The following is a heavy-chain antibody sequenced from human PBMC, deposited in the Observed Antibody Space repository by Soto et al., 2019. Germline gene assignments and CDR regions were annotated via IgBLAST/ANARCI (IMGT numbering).Heavy chain of an antibody. CDR1: DGTFRGDY. D-gene: IGHD2-2*01. CDR2: INHSGST. CDR3: ARVFIYCSSTSCYGRYNWNYGGMDV. V-gene: IGHV4-34*01. Sequence: SVTQSPTGAFDDGTFRGDYWTLIRTQPGKGLEXXGEINHSGSTNYNPSLKSRVTISVDTSKNQFSLKLSSVTAADTAVYYCARVFIYCSSTSCYGRYNWNYGGMDVWGQGTSVTGSS. J-gene: IGHJ6*02.